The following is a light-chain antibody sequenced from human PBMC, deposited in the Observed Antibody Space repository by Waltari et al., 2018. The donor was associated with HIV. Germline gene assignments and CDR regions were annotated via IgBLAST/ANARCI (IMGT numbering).Light chain of an antibody. J-gene: IGKJ4*01. CDR3: QQYYATPLT. Sequence: DIVMTQSPVSLPLSLGERATFNSKSRPSVLYSSNSENHLAWYQQKPGHPPHLLISWASAREPGVPERFSGSGAETDFSLTISSLQAEDVAVYYCQQYYATPLTFGGGTKVEIK. CDR1: PSVLYSSNSENH. CDR2: WAS. V-gene: IGKV4-1*01.